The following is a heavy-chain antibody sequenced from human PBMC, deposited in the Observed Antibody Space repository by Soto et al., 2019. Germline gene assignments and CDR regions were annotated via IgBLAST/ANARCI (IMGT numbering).Heavy chain of an antibody. D-gene: IGHD2-15*01. Sequence: ASVKVSCKASGYTFTSYGITWVRQAPGQGLEWMGWIGAYNGNTNSAQKLQGRVTMTTDTSTSTAYMELRSLRSDDTAVYYCARDSVYCSGDSCYPFDYWGQGTLVTVSS. CDR1: GYTFTSYG. V-gene: IGHV1-18*01. CDR2: IGAYNGNT. CDR3: ARDSVYCSGDSCYPFDY. J-gene: IGHJ4*02.